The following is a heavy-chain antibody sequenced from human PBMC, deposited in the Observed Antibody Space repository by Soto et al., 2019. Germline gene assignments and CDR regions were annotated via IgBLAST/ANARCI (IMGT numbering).Heavy chain of an antibody. J-gene: IGHJ3*01. CDR1: GFTFSSYE. CDR3: ARDNGARDDAFDV. D-gene: IGHD2-8*01. CDR2: SSSSGSTK. Sequence: GGSLSLSCAASGFTFSSYEMNWVRQAPGKGLEWVSYSSSSGSTKYYADSVRGRFTISRDNAKNSLYLQMNSLRAEDTAVYYCARDNGARDDAFDVWGQGTMVTVSS. V-gene: IGHV3-48*03.